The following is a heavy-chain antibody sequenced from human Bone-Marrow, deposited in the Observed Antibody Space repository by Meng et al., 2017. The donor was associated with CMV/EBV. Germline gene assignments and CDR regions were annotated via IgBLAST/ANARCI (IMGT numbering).Heavy chain of an antibody. CDR3: ARAGGYASPRSY. Sequence: GESLKISCAASGFTLSNNYMNWVRQAPGKGLEWVSLLYSGGDTYYADSVRGRFTISRDSSKNTLYLQMNSLRAEDTAVYYCARAGGYASPRSYWGQGRVVNVDS. CDR2: LYSGGDT. D-gene: IGHD1-1*01. V-gene: IGHV3-53*01. CDR1: GFTLSNNY. J-gene: IGHJ1*01.